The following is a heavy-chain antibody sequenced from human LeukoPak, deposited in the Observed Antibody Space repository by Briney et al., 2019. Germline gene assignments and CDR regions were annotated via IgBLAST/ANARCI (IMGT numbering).Heavy chain of an antibody. Sequence: PSETLSLTCTVSGGSISPYYWSWIRQPPGKGLEWIGYIYYSGSTNYNPSLKSRVTISVDTSKNQFSLKLSSVTAADTAVYYCARVYYSRDEGWFDPWGQGTLVTVSS. J-gene: IGHJ5*02. V-gene: IGHV4-59*01. CDR3: ARVYYSRDEGWFDP. CDR1: GGSISPYY. D-gene: IGHD3-10*01. CDR2: IYYSGST.